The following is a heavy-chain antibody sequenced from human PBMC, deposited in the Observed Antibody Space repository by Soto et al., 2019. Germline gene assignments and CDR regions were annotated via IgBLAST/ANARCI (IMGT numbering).Heavy chain of an antibody. CDR2: ISGSGGST. CDR3: AKDPLDSWYYFDY. CDR1: GFPLRRYD. V-gene: IGHV3-23*01. D-gene: IGHD6-13*01. J-gene: IGHJ4*02. Sequence: LRLSCGASGFPLRRYDMSWFRQAPGKGLEWVSAISGSGGSTYYADSVKGRFTISRDNSKNTLYLQMNSLRAEDTAVYYCAKDPLDSWYYFDYWGQGTMVTGSS.